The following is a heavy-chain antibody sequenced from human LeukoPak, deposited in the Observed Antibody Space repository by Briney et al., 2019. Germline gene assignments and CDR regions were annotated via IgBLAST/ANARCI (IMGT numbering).Heavy chain of an antibody. D-gene: IGHD3-16*01. CDR3: ARHGGGVRSPFDY. V-gene: IGHV4-4*09. Sequence: PSETLSLTCSVSGGSIGFSYWSWIRQSPGKGVEWIGYKYASGSSNYNPSLKSRVTLSIDTSKRQFSLKLRSATAADTAVYYCARHGGGVRSPFDYWGPGTVVTVSS. CDR2: KYASGSS. CDR1: GGSIGFSY. J-gene: IGHJ4*02.